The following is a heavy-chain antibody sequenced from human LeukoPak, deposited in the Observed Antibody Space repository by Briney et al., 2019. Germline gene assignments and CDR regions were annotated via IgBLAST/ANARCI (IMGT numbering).Heavy chain of an antibody. V-gene: IGHV3-74*01. CDR2: LNSDGSST. J-gene: IGHJ4*02. Sequence: GGSLRLSCAASGFTFSNYWMHWVRQAPGKGLVWVSRLNSDGSSTSYADSVKGRFTISRDNAKNTLYLQMNSLRAEDTAVYYCARDTGYSINYWGQGTLVTVSS. CDR1: GFTFSNYW. D-gene: IGHD6-13*01. CDR3: ARDTGYSINY.